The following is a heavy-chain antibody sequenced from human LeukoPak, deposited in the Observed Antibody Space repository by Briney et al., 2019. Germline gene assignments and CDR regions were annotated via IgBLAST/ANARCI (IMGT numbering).Heavy chain of an antibody. J-gene: IGHJ5*02. CDR1: RGTFSSYA. D-gene: IGHD2-2*01. Sequence: ASVKVPCKASRGTFSSYAISWVRQAPGQGVEWMGRIIPIFGTANYAQKFQGRVTITTDESTSTAYMELSSLRSEDTAVYYCARGKIVVVPAADNWFDPWGQGTLVTVSS. CDR3: ARGKIVVVPAADNWFDP. CDR2: IIPIFGTA. V-gene: IGHV1-69*05.